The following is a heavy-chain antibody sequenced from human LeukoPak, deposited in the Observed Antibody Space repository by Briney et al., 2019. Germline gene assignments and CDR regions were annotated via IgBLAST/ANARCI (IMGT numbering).Heavy chain of an antibody. J-gene: IGHJ4*02. D-gene: IGHD2-2*01. CDR3: ARGEVVPAAIDIDY. CDR1: GGSISSYY. CDR2: IYYSGST. V-gene: IGHV4-59*01. Sequence: PSETLSLTCTVSGGSISSYYWSWIRQPPGKGLEWIGYIYYSGSTNYNPSLKSRVTISVDTSKNQFSLTLSSVTAADTAVYYCARGEVVPAAIDIDYWGQGTLVTVSS.